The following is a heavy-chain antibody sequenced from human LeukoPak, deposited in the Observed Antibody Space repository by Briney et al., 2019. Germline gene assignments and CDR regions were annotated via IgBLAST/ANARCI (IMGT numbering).Heavy chain of an antibody. Sequence: GGSLRLSCAASGFTFSSYGMHWVRQAPGKGLEWVAFIRYVGSNKYYADSVKGRFTISRDNSKNTLYLQMNSLRAEDTAVYYCAKDRLTGIDYWGQGTLVTVSS. J-gene: IGHJ4*02. V-gene: IGHV3-30*02. CDR1: GFTFSSYG. CDR3: AKDRLTGIDY. D-gene: IGHD7-27*01. CDR2: IRYVGSNK.